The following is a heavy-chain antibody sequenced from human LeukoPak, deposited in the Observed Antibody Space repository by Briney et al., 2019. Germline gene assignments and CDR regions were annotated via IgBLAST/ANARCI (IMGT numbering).Heavy chain of an antibody. CDR2: MKQDGREK. V-gene: IGHV3-7*01. J-gene: IGHJ4*02. D-gene: IGHD5-18*01. CDR1: GFIFSNYW. Sequence: GESLRLSCVASGFIFSNYWMSWVRQVPGKGLEWVANMKQDGREKYLVDSVKGRFTISRDNAKNSLYLQMNSLRDEDTAVYYCARGGSGYSYGNIDSWGQGILVTVSS. CDR3: ARGGSGYSYGNIDS.